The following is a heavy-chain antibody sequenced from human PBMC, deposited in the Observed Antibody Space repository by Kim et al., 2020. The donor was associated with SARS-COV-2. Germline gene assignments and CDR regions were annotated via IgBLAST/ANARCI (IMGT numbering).Heavy chain of an antibody. J-gene: IGHJ4*02. CDR2: ISYDGSNK. D-gene: IGHD6-6*01. Sequence: GGSLRLSCAASGFTFSSYGMHWVRQAPGKGLEWVAVISYDGSNKYYADSVKGRFTISRDNSKNTLYLQMNSLRAEDTAVYYCAKDGRVYSSSYYYFDYWGQGTLVTVSS. CDR3: AKDGRVYSSSYYYFDY. CDR1: GFTFSSYG. V-gene: IGHV3-30*18.